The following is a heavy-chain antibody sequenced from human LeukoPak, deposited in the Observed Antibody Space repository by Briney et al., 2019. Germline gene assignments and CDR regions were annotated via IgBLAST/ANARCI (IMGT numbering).Heavy chain of an antibody. D-gene: IGHD1-26*01. Sequence: SETLSLTCTVSGGSISSYYGSWIRQPPGNGLERIGYIYYSGSTNYNPSLKSRVTISVDTSKNQFSLKLSSVTAADTAVYYCARASGMGALDAFDIWGQGTMVTVSS. V-gene: IGHV4-59*01. J-gene: IGHJ3*02. CDR3: ARASGMGALDAFDI. CDR1: GGSISSYY. CDR2: IYYSGST.